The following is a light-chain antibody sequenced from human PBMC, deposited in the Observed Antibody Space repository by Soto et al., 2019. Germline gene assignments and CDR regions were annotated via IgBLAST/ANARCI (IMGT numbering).Light chain of an antibody. Sequence: AVVTQEPSLTVSPGGTVTLTCGSSTGAVTSGHYPYWFQQKPGQAPRTLIYDTNNKHSWTPARFSGSLLGDKAALTLSGAQPEDEADYYCLLSYSGARVFGGGTKLTVL. CDR2: DTN. CDR3: LLSYSGARV. J-gene: IGLJ3*02. CDR1: TGAVTSGHY. V-gene: IGLV7-46*01.